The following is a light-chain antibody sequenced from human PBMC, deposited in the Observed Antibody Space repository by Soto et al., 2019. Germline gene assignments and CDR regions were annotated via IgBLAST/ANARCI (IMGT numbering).Light chain of an antibody. J-gene: IGLJ2*01. CDR3: QVWDTTNPVI. V-gene: IGLV3-21*02. CDR2: DDG. Sequence: SYELTQPPSVSVVPGQTARITCGGNNIEIKSVHWYQQKPGQAPVLVVYDDGDRTTGIPERFSGSKSGNTATLTTSRVEAGDEADYYCQVWDTTNPVIFGGGTKLTVL. CDR1: NIEIKS.